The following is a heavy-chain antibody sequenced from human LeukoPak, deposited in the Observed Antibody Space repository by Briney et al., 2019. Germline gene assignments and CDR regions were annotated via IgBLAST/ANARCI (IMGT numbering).Heavy chain of an antibody. J-gene: IGHJ4*02. CDR3: ARGLSDVY. CDR2: INHSGST. Sequence: PEGSLRLSCAASGFTSSSYAMTWVRQAPGKGLEWIGEINHSGSTNYNPSLKSRVTISIDTSKNQFSLILSSVTAADTAVYYCARGLSDVYWGQGTLVTVSS. V-gene: IGHV4-34*01. CDR1: GFTSSSYA.